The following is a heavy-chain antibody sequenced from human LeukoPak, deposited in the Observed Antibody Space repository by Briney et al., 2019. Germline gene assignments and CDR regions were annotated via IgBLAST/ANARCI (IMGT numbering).Heavy chain of an antibody. J-gene: IGHJ5*02. CDR1: GGSISSGGSS. CDR3: ARDGGGFDP. V-gene: IGHV4-30-2*01. Sequence: SETLSLTCAVSGGSISSGGSSWSWIRQPPGKGLEWIGYIYHSGSTYYNPSLKSRVTISVDRSKNQFSLKLSSVTAADTAVYYCARDGGGFDPWGQGTLVTVSS. D-gene: IGHD3-10*01. CDR2: IYHSGST.